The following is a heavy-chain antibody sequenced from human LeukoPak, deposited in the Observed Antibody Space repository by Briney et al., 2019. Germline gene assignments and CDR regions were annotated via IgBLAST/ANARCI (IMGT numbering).Heavy chain of an antibody. CDR1: GFTVSSNS. CDR2: IYSGGNT. V-gene: IGHV3-53*01. J-gene: IGHJ4*02. Sequence: GGSLRLSCTVSGFTVSSNSMSWVRQAPGKGLEWVSFIYSGGNTHYSDSVKGRFTISRDNAKNSLYLQMNSLRAEDTAVYYCARDLNVWGSYRHNDYWGQGTLVTVSS. D-gene: IGHD3-16*02. CDR3: ARDLNVWGSYRHNDY.